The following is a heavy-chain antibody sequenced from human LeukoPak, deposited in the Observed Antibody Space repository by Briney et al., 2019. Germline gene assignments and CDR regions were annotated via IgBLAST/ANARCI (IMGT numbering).Heavy chain of an antibody. CDR1: GYTFTDYY. Sequence: ASVKVSCKASGYTFTDYYLHWVRQAPGQGLEWMGWINPNSGGTNYAQKFQGRVTMTRDTSISTAYMELSRLRSDDTAVYYCAKTYGDSSPYYYYGMDVWGQGTTVTVSS. D-gene: IGHD4-17*01. CDR2: INPNSGGT. CDR3: AKTYGDSSPYYYYGMDV. V-gene: IGHV1-2*02. J-gene: IGHJ6*02.